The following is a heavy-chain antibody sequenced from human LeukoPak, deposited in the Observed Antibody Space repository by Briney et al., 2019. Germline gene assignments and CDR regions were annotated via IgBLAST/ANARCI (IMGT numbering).Heavy chain of an antibody. J-gene: IGHJ3*02. CDR3: ARTYYYDSSGYYYRAAFDI. CDR2: VYPGDSGT. Sequence: GESLKISCKGSGYHFTSYWIGWVRQMPGKGLEWIGIVYPGDSGTRYSPSFRGQVTISAAKSISTAYLQWSSLKASDTAMYYCARTYYYDSSGYYYRAAFDIWGQGTMVTVSS. V-gene: IGHV5-51*01. CDR1: GYHFTSYW. D-gene: IGHD3-22*01.